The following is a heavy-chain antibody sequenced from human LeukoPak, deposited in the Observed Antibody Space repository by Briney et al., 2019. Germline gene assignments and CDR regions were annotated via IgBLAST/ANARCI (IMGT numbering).Heavy chain of an antibody. CDR1: GFTFSSYS. V-gene: IGHV3-48*01. CDR2: ISSSSTI. CDR3: AKDIQTWPRFPDY. Sequence: GGSLRLSCAASGFTFSSYSMNWVRQAPGKGLEWVSYISSSSTIYYADSVKGRFTSSRDNPKSTLYLQMNSLRAEDTAVYYCAKDIQTWPRFPDYWGQGTLVTVSS. J-gene: IGHJ4*02. D-gene: IGHD5-12*01.